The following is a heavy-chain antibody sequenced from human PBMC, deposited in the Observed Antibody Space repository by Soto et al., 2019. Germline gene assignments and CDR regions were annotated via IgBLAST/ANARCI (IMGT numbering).Heavy chain of an antibody. CDR1: GGSISSYY. D-gene: IGHD6-19*01. J-gene: IGHJ6*02. V-gene: IGHV4-59*01. CDR3: ARDRGSGWSNPYYYYGMDV. CDR2: IYYSGST. Sequence: SETLSLTCTVSGGSISSYYWSWIRQPPGKGLEWIGYIYYSGSTSYNPSLKSRVTISVDTSKNQFSLKLSSVTAADTAVYYCARDRGSGWSNPYYYYGMDVWGQGTTVTVSS.